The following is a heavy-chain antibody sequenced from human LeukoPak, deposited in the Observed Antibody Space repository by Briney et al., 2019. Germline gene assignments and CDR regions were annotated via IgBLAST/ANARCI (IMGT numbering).Heavy chain of an antibody. Sequence: GGTLRLSCAASGFTFSSYGMSWVRQAPGKGLEWVSAISGSGGSTYYADSVKGRSTISRDNSKNTLYLQMNILRAEDTAVYYCANGYFDWLFYDYWGQGTLVTVSS. J-gene: IGHJ4*02. CDR3: ANGYFDWLFYDY. D-gene: IGHD3-9*01. CDR2: ISGSGGST. V-gene: IGHV3-23*01. CDR1: GFTFSSYG.